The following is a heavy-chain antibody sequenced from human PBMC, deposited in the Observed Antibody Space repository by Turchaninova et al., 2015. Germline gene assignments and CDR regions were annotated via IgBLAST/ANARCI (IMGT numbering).Heavy chain of an antibody. V-gene: IGHV4-59*08. Sequence: QVQLQESGPGLVKPSETLSLTCTVSGGPISSYYCSWIRQPPGKGLDWVGYITYSGATNHHPALKSRVTISVDTSKNQFSLKLISVTATDTAVYYCARLRGSSWYFDFWGQGTLVTVSS. CDR3: ARLRGSSWYFDF. D-gene: IGHD6-13*01. CDR2: ITYSGAT. J-gene: IGHJ4*02. CDR1: GGPISSYY.